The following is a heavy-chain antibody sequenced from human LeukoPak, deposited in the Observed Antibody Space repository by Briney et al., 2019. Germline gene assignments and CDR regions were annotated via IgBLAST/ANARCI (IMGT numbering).Heavy chain of an antibody. Sequence: KSSETLSLTCTVSGGSISSSNYYWGWIRQPPGKGLEWIGSMYCGTTYYNPSLKSRVTISVDTSKNQFSLKLSSVTAADTAVYYCARLSGYYDYPDASDFWGQGTMVTVSS. D-gene: IGHD3-16*01. J-gene: IGHJ3*01. CDR3: ARLSGYYDYPDASDF. CDR1: GGSISSSNYY. V-gene: IGHV4-39*01. CDR2: MYCGTT.